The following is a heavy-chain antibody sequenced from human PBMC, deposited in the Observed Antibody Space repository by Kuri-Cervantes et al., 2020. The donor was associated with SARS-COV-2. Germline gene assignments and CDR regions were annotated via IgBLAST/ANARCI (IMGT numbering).Heavy chain of an antibody. CDR1: GFTFSSYS. CDR3: ARDPNYDSSGYYGLTSDY. Sequence: GESLKISCAASGFTFSSYSMNWVRQAPGKGLEWVSSISSSSSYIYYADSVKGRFTISRDNAKNSLYLQMNSLRAEDTAVYYCARDPNYDSSGYYGLTSDYWGQGTLVTVSS. D-gene: IGHD3-22*01. CDR2: ISSSSSYI. J-gene: IGHJ4*02. V-gene: IGHV3-21*01.